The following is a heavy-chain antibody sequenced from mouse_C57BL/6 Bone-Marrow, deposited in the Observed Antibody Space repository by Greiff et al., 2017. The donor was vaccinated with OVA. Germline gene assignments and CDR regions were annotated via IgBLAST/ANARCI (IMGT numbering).Heavy chain of an antibody. D-gene: IGHD2-4*01. CDR3: ASPITSYYFDY. J-gene: IGHJ2*01. Sequence: QVQLQQPGAELVRPGPSVKLSCKASGYTFTSYWMHWVKQRPGQGLEWIGVIDPSDSYTNYNQKFKGKATLTVDTSSSTAYMQLSSLTSEDSAVYYCASPITSYYFDYWGQGTTLTVSS. V-gene: IGHV1-59*01. CDR1: GYTFTSYW. CDR2: IDPSDSYT.